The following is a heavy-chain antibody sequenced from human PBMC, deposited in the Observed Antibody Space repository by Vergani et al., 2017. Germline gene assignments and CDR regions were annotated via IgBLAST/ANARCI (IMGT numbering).Heavy chain of an antibody. D-gene: IGHD3-10*01. V-gene: IGHV4-39*01. Sequence: QLQLQESGPGLVKPSETLSLTCTVSGGSISSSRSYWGWIRQTPGKGLDWIGSFYYSGSTYYNPSLKSLVTISVDTSKNQFSLNLSSVTAADTAVYYCGRHPTYGSGKYFDLWGRGTLVTVSS. CDR3: GRHPTYGSGKYFDL. J-gene: IGHJ2*01. CDR1: GGSISSSRSY. CDR2: FYYSGST.